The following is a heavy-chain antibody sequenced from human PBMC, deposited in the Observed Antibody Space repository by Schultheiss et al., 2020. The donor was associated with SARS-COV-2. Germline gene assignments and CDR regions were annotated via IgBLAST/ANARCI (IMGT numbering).Heavy chain of an antibody. J-gene: IGHJ6*02. Sequence: GGSLRLSCAASGFTFSSYAMHWVRQAPGKGLEWVAVISYDGSNKYYADSVKGRFTISRDNSKNTLYLQMNSLRAEDTALYYCAKLGPQGYCSSTSCYSGMDVWGQGTTVTVSS. CDR2: ISYDGSNK. D-gene: IGHD2-2*01. CDR1: GFTFSSYA. CDR3: AKLGPQGYCSSTSCYSGMDV. V-gene: IGHV3-30*18.